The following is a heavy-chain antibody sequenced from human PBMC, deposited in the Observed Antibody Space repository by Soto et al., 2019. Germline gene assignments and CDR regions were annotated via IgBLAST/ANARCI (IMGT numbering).Heavy chain of an antibody. J-gene: IGHJ3*02. CDR2: ISGSGGST. V-gene: IGHV3-23*01. D-gene: IGHD3-22*01. CDR1: GFTFSSYA. Sequence: GASVKVSCAASGFTFSSYAMSWVRQAPGKGLEWVSAISGSGGSTYYADSVKGRFTISRDNSKNTLYLQMNSLRAEDTAVYYCATDYYDSSGYYSEPDAFDIWGQGTMVTVSS. CDR3: ATDYYDSSGYYSEPDAFDI.